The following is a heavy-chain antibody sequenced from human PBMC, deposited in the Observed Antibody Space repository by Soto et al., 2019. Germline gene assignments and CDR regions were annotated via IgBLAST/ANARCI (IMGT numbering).Heavy chain of an antibody. V-gene: IGHV4-39*01. Sequence: SETLSLTCTVSGGSISSSSYYWGWIRQPPEKGLEWIGSIYYSGSTYYNPSLKSRVTISVDTSKNQFSLKLSSVTAADTAVYYCARNVLSYYYYMDVWGKGTTVTVSS. CDR1: GGSISSSSYY. CDR3: ARNVLSYYYYMDV. D-gene: IGHD1-1*01. CDR2: IYYSGST. J-gene: IGHJ6*03.